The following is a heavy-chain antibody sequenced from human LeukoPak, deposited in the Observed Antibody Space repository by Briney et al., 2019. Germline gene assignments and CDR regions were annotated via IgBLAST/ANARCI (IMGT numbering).Heavy chain of an antibody. CDR1: GYTFTSYY. CDR2: INPSGGST. V-gene: IGHV1-46*01. CDR3: ARELADYGDYDDCFDI. J-gene: IGHJ3*02. D-gene: IGHD4-17*01. Sequence: ASVKVSCKASGYTFTSYYMHWVRQAPGQGLEWMGIINPSGGSTSYAQKFQGRVTMTRDTSTSTVYMELSSLRSEDTAVYYCARELADYGDYDDCFDIWGQGTMVTVSS.